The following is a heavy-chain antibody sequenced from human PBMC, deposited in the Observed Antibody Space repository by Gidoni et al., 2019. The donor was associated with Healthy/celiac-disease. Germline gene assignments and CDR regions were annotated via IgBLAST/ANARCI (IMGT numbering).Heavy chain of an antibody. V-gene: IGHV3-48*02. J-gene: IGHJ6*02. CDR1: GFTFSSYS. CDR3: ASGGILRFLEWLPPYYDGMDV. Sequence: EVQLVESGGGLVQPGGSLRLSCAASGFTFSSYSMNWVRQAPGKGLEWVSYISSSSSTIYYADSVKGRFTISRDKAKNSLYLQMNSLRDEDTAVYYCASGGILRFLEWLPPYYDGMDVWGQGTTVTVSS. D-gene: IGHD3-3*01. CDR2: ISSSSSTI.